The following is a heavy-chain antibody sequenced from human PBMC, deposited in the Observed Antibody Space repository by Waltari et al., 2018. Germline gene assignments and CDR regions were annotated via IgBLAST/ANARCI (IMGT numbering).Heavy chain of an antibody. V-gene: IGHV3-23*04. CDR1: GFTFSGYT. CDR3: AKSLGDTYGRYPMDY. D-gene: IGHD3-10*01. J-gene: IGHJ4*02. Sequence: EVQLVESGGGLVQPGRSLRLACAASGFTFSGYTMTWVRQAPGKGLEWVSTIRGSGGDTYYADSVKGRFTISRDNSRNTLYLQMNTLRAGDTAVYYCAKSLGDTYGRYPMDYWGQGTLVTVSS. CDR2: IRGSGGDT.